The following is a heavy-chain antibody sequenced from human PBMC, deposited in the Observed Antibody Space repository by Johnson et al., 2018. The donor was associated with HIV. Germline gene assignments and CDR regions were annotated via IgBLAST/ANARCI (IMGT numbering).Heavy chain of an antibody. V-gene: IGHV3-66*01. CDR3: ARERYYDSSGSSAFDI. CDR1: VFTVSSNY. D-gene: IGHD3-22*01. CDR2: IYSGGST. J-gene: IGHJ3*02. Sequence: VQLVESGGGLVQPGGSLRLSCAASVFTVSSNYMSWVRQAPGKGLEWVSVIYSGGSTYYADSVKGRFTISRDNSKNTLYLQMNSLRAEDTAVYYCARERYYDSSGSSAFDIWGQGTMVTVSS.